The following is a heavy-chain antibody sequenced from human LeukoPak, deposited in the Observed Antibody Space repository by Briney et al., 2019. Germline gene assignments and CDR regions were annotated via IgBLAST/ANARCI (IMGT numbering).Heavy chain of an antibody. CDR2: INHSGST. V-gene: IGHV4-34*01. J-gene: IGHJ4*02. CDR1: GGSFSGYY. Sequence: SETLSLTCAVYGGSFSGYYWSWIRQPPGKGLEWIGEINHSGSTNYNPSLKSRVTISVDTSKNQFSLKLSSVTAADTAVYYCARSPAGLNLDYWGQGTLVTVSS. D-gene: IGHD6-19*01. CDR3: ARSPAGLNLDY.